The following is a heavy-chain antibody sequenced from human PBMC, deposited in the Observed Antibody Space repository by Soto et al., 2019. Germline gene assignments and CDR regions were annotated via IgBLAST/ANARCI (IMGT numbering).Heavy chain of an antibody. CDR1: GFTFSSYA. V-gene: IGHV3-23*01. D-gene: IGHD1-7*01. CDR3: AKASCFGNYCLYYYYGMDV. Sequence: GGSLRLSCAASGFTFSSYAMSWVRQAPGKGLEWVSAISGSGGSTYYADSVEGRFTISRDNSKNTLYLQMNSLRAEDTAVYYCAKASCFGNYCLYYYYGMDVWGQGTTVTVSS. J-gene: IGHJ6*02. CDR2: ISGSGGST.